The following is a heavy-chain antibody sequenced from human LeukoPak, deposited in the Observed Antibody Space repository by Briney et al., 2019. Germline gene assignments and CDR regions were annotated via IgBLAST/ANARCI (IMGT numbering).Heavy chain of an antibody. J-gene: IGHJ4*02. D-gene: IGHD2-2*01. CDR2: IYTSGST. Sequence: SQTLSLTCTVSGGSISSGSYYWSWIRQPAGKGLEWIGRIYTSGSTNYNPSLKSRVTISVDTPKNQFSLKLSSVTAADTAVYYCASEDCSSTSCPFDYWGQGTLVTVSS. V-gene: IGHV4-61*02. CDR1: GGSISSGSYY. CDR3: ASEDCSSTSCPFDY.